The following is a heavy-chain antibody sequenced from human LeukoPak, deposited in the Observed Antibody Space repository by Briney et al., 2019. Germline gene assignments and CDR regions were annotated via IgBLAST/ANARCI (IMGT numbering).Heavy chain of an antibody. J-gene: IGHJ4*02. CDR2: INPSGGST. CDR3: ARDTLGEGEDANYAVYYFDY. D-gene: IGHD4/OR15-4a*01. V-gene: IGHV1-46*01. CDR1: GYTFTSYY. Sequence: ASVKVSCKASGYTFTSYYMHWVRQAPGQGLEWMGIINPSGGSTSYAQKFQGRVTMTRDMSTSTVYMELNSLRAEDTAVYYCARDTLGEGEDANYAVYYFDYWGQGTPVTVSS.